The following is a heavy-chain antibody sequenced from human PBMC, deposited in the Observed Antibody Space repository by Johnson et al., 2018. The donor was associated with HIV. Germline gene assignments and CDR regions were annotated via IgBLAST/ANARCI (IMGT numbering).Heavy chain of an antibody. CDR3: AREGTVSYGDAFDI. V-gene: IGHV3-66*01. D-gene: IGHD4-17*01. J-gene: IGHJ3*02. CDR2: IYSGGST. Sequence: VQLVESGGGLVQPGGSLRLSCAASGFTVSSNYMSWVRQAPGKGLEWVSVIYSGGSTYYADSVKGRFTISRDNFKNTLYLQMNSLRAEDTAVYYCAREGTVSYGDAFDIWGQGTMVTVSS. CDR1: GFTVSSNY.